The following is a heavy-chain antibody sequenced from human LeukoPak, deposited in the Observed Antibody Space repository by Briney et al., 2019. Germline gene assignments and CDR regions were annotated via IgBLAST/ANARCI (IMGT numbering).Heavy chain of an antibody. V-gene: IGHV3-30*18. D-gene: IGHD1-7*01. Sequence: GGSLRLSCAASGFTFSNYAMHWVRQAPGKGLEWVTIISYDGSNKYYADSVKGRFTISRDNSKNTLYLQMNSLRAEDTAVYYCAKVRVVFNRNYAYYFDYWGQGTLVTVSS. CDR1: GFTFSNYA. CDR2: ISYDGSNK. CDR3: AKVRVVFNRNYAYYFDY. J-gene: IGHJ4*02.